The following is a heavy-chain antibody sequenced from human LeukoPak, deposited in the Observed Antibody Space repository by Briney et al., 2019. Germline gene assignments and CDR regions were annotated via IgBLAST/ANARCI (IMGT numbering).Heavy chain of an antibody. V-gene: IGHV3-7*01. D-gene: IGHD3-10*01. CDR3: ARGGYGSGSYPY. CDR2: IEQDGSEK. CDR1: GFTFNTFW. J-gene: IGHJ4*02. Sequence: PGGSLRLSCAASGFTFNTFWMNWVRQAPGKGLEWVANIEQDGSEKYYVDSVKGRFTISRDNAKNSLYLQMDSLRAEDTALYYCARGGYGSGSYPYWGQGTLVTVSS.